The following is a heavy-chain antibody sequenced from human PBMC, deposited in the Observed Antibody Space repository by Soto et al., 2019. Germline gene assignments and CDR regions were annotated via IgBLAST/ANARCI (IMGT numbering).Heavy chain of an antibody. Sequence: GSLRLSCAASGFTFSSYAMHWVRQAPGKGLEWVAVISYDGSNKYYADSVKGRFTISRDNSKNTLYLQINSLRAEDTAVYYCARGFAYYYDSSGYGDIWGQGTMVTVSS. CDR3: ARGFAYYYDSSGYGDI. CDR2: ISYDGSNK. D-gene: IGHD3-22*01. CDR1: GFTFSSYA. J-gene: IGHJ3*02. V-gene: IGHV3-30-3*01.